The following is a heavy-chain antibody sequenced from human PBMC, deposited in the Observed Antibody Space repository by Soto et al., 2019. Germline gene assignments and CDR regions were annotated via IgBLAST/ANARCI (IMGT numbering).Heavy chain of an antibody. D-gene: IGHD3-9*01. V-gene: IGHV3-30-3*01. CDR3: SSALSRLRYFDWPLDY. CDR2: ISYDGSNK. J-gene: IGHJ4*02. CDR1: GLTFSSYA. Sequence: GGSLRLSCAASGLTFSSYAMHWVRQAPGKGLEWVAVISYDGSNKYYADSVKGRFTISRDNSKNTLYLQMNSLRAEDTAVYYCSSALSRLRYFDWPLDYWGQGTLVTFSS.